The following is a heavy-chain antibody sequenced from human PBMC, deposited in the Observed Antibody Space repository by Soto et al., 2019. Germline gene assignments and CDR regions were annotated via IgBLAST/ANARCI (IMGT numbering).Heavy chain of an antibody. CDR3: ARESGDWPLNWFDP. CDR1: GFNFPNPW. Sequence: VHLVESGGGLVQPGGSRGLSCAASGFNFPNPWMHWVRQAPGKGLVWVSRITSDGKRKAYAESVKGRFAISRDNAKNTVYLQMNGLTVEDTAVYYCARESGDWPLNWFDPWGQGTLVTVSS. D-gene: IGHD2-21*02. J-gene: IGHJ5*02. CDR2: ITSDGKRK. V-gene: IGHV3-74*01.